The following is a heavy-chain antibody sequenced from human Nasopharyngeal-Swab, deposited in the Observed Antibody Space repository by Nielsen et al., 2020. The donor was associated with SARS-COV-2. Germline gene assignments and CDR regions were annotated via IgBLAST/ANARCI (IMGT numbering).Heavy chain of an antibody. CDR3: AKKGPGASIAARPFDY. V-gene: IGHV3-23*01. J-gene: IGHJ4*02. CDR1: GFTFSSYA. D-gene: IGHD6-6*01. CDR2: ISGSGGGT. Sequence: GGSLRLSCAASGFTFSSYAMSWVRQAPGKGLEWVSAISGSGGGTYYADSVKGRFTISRDNSKNTLYLQMNSLRAEDTAVYYCAKKGPGASIAARPFDYWGQGTLVTVSS.